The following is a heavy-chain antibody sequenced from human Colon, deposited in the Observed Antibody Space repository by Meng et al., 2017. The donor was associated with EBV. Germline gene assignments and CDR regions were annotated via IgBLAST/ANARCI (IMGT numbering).Heavy chain of an antibody. V-gene: IGHV3-74*01. D-gene: IGHD3-10*01. J-gene: IGHJ4*02. CDR1: GFTLSLYW. CDR2: IDSDGGSI. Sequence: EVELVESGGDSVQPGGSLRLSCAASGFTLSLYWMHWVRQVPGKGLVWVSRIDSDGGSITYADSVKGRFTISKDDAKNTLYLQMNSLRAEDTAIYYCARVRGATRGWLDYWGQGTLVTVSS. CDR3: ARVRGATRGWLDY.